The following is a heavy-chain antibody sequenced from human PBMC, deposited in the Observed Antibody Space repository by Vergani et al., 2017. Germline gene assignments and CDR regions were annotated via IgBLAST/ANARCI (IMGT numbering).Heavy chain of an antibody. CDR3: ASVMYRDEASTGYRLEGMDI. D-gene: IGHD3-9*01. CDR1: GGSFNTYY. J-gene: IGHJ6*02. CDR2: IYSTGST. Sequence: QVQLPESGPGLVKPSETLSLTCHVSGGSFNTYYWSWIRQSPGKGLEWVGYIYSTGSTNYNPSLNSRVTMSVDTSKNQFSLKLRSVNAADTAVYFFASVMYRDEASTGYRLEGMDIWGQGTTVTISS. V-gene: IGHV4-59*13.